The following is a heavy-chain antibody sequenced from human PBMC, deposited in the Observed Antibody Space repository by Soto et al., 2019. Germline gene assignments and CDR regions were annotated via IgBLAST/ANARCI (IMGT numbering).Heavy chain of an antibody. J-gene: IGHJ4*02. CDR2: ISYDGSNK. CDR1: GFTFSSYA. Sequence: GGSLRLSCAASGFTFSSYAMHWVRQAPGKGLEWVAVISYDGSNKYYADSVKGRFTISRDNSKNTLYLQMNSLRAEDTAVYYCARGSGSYFDYWGQGTLVTVSS. D-gene: IGHD1-1*01. CDR3: ARGSGSYFDY. V-gene: IGHV3-30-3*01.